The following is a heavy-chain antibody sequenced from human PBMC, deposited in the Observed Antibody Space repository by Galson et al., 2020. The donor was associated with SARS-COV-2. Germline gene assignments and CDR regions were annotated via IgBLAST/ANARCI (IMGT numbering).Heavy chain of an antibody. CDR3: AKRKELFWLGVVNQGLDV. CDR1: GFTFTNYA. J-gene: IGHJ6*02. D-gene: IGHD3-10*01. Sequence: GESLKISCAASGFTFTNYAMHWVRQAPGKGLEWVALISYEGSNKYYADSVKGRFTISRDSSKNTLYLQMNSLSAGDAAVYYCAKRKELFWLGVVNQGLDVWGQGTTVTVS. V-gene: IGHV3-30*18. CDR2: ISYEGSNK.